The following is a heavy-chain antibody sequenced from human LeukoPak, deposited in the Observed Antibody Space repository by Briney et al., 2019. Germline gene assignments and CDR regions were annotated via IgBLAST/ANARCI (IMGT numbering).Heavy chain of an antibody. CDR2: VNHSGST. CDR3: ARLGQLWLRYYYYGMDV. CDR1: GGSISSSY. D-gene: IGHD5-18*01. Sequence: PSETLSLTCTVSGGSISSSYWSWIRQPPGKGLEWIGEVNHSGSTNYNPSLKSRVTISVDTSKNQFSLKLSSVTAADTAVYYCARLGQLWLRYYYYGMDVWGQGTTVTVSS. J-gene: IGHJ6*02. V-gene: IGHV4-34*01.